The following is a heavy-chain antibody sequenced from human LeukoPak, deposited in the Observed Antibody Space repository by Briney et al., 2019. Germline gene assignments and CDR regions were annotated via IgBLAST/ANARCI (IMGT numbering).Heavy chain of an antibody. D-gene: IGHD5-12*01. J-gene: IGHJ4*02. CDR3: ARGSGYDDY. CDR1: GGSFSGYY. Sequence: KPSETLSLTCAVYGGSFSGYYWSWIRQPPGKGLEWIGEINHSGSTNYNPSLKSRVTISVDTSKNQFSLKLSSVTAADSAVYYCARGSGYDDYWGQGTLVTVSS. CDR2: INHSGST. V-gene: IGHV4-34*01.